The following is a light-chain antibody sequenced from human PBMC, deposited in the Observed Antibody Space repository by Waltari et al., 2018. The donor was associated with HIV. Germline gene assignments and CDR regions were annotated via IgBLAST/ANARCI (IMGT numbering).Light chain of an antibody. CDR2: GAS. V-gene: IGKV4-1*01. J-gene: IGKJ4*01. Sequence: DIVMRQSPDSLAVSLGATATIKCQSSQSVFDTSTTKNYLAWYQQKPGQPPKLLIYGASARESGVPGRFSGRGSGTDFTLSISSLQAEDVAVYYCQQYSSSPLTFGGGTKVEIK. CDR1: QSVFDTSTTKNY. CDR3: QQYSSSPLT.